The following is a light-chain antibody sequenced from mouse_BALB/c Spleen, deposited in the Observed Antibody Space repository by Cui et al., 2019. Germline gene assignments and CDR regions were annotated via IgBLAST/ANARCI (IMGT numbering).Light chain of an antibody. CDR1: SSVSY. CDR3: HQWSSYPWT. CDR2: STS. J-gene: IGKJ1*01. Sequence: QIVLTQSPEIMSASLGDEITLTCSASSSVSYMHWYQQKSGTSPKLLIYSTSNLASGVPSRFSGSGSGTFYSLTISGVEAEDAADYYCHQWSSYPWTFGGGTKLEIK. V-gene: IGKV4-80*01.